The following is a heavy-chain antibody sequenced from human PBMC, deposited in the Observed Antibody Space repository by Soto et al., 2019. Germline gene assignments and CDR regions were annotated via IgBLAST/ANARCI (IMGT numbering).Heavy chain of an antibody. CDR2: INHSGST. CDR1: GGSFSGYY. J-gene: IGHJ3*02. Sequence: SETLSLTCAVYGGSFSGYYWSWIRQPPGKGLEWMGEINHSGSTNYNPSLKSRVTISVDTSKNQFSLKLSSVTAADTAVYYCARVYNWGLADAFDIWGQGTMVTVSS. V-gene: IGHV4-34*01. D-gene: IGHD1-20*01. CDR3: ARVYNWGLADAFDI.